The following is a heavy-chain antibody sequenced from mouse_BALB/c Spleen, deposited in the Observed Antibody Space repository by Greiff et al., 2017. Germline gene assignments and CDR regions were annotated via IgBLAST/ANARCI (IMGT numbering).Heavy chain of an antibody. Sequence: EVKLVESGGGLVKPGGSLKLSCAASGFTFSSYTMSWVRQTPEKRLEWVATISSGGSYTYYPDSVKGRFTISRDNAKNTLYLQMSSLKSEDTAMYYCTREGYYGNYVFAYWGQGTLVTVSA. CDR1: GFTFSSYT. CDR2: ISSGGSYT. D-gene: IGHD2-1*01. CDR3: TREGYYGNYVFAY. V-gene: IGHV5-6-4*01. J-gene: IGHJ3*01.